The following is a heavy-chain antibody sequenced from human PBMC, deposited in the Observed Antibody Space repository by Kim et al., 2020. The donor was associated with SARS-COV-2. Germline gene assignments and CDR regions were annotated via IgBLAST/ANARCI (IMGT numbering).Heavy chain of an antibody. D-gene: IGHD5-12*01. J-gene: IGHJ4*02. Sequence: TYNPALRSRVPISVDTSKNQFSLKMGSVTAADTAVYYWASGWLQSYYFDYWGQGTLVTVSS. V-gene: IGHV4-34*01. CDR3: ASGWLQSYYFDY.